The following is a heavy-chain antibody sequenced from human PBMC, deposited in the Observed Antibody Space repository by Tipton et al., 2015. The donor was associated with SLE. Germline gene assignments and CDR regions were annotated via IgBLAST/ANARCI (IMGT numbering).Heavy chain of an antibody. CDR3: ASELLDAFDI. CDR2: ISYDGSNK. D-gene: IGHD2-15*01. CDR1: GFTFSSYA. Sequence: SLRLSCAASGFTFSSYAMHWVRQAPGKGLEWVAVISYDGSNKYYADSVKGRFTTSRDNSKNTLYLQMSSLRAEDTAVYYCASELLDAFDIWGQGTMVTVSS. J-gene: IGHJ3*02. V-gene: IGHV3-30*04.